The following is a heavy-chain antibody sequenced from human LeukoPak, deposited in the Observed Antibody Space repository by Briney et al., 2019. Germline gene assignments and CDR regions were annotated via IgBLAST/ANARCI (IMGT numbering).Heavy chain of an antibody. CDR2: MNPNSGNT. CDR3: ARGRGTYYDFWSGYLSDYYYGMDV. V-gene: IGHV1-8*02. D-gene: IGHD3-3*01. Sequence: VASVKVSCKASGYTFTGYYMHWVRQAPGQGLEWMGWMNPNSGNTGYAQKFQGRVTMTRNTSISTAYMELSSLRSEDTAVYYCARGRGTYYDFWSGYLSDYYYGMDVWGQGTTVTVSS. J-gene: IGHJ6*02. CDR1: GYTFTGYY.